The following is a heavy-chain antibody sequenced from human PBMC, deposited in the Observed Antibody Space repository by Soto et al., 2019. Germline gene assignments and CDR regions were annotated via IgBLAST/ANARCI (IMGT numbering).Heavy chain of an antibody. CDR1: GYTFTSYA. D-gene: IGHD1-26*01. Sequence: QVQLVQSGAEVKKPGASVKVSCKASGYTFTSYAMHWVRQAPGQRLEWMGWINAGNGNTKYSQKFQGRVTITRDTSGSTAYMELSSLRSGGTAVYYCARGGSLYWYFDLWGRWTRVTVSS. CDR2: INAGNGNT. CDR3: ARGGSLYWYFDL. V-gene: IGHV1-3*01. J-gene: IGHJ2*01.